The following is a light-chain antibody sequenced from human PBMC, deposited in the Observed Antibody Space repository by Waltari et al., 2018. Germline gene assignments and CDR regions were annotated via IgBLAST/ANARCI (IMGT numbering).Light chain of an antibody. CDR2: EVS. CDR1: NTDVGSFNY. Sequence: QSALTQPASVSGSPGQSITISCTGTNTDVGSFNYAPWFKQHPGKAPKLILYEVSNRPSGVSNRFSGSKSGNTASLTISGLQAEDEADYYCNSYTSSSSLDGSVVFGGGTKVTVL. CDR3: NSYTSSSSLDGSVV. V-gene: IGLV2-14*01. J-gene: IGLJ2*01.